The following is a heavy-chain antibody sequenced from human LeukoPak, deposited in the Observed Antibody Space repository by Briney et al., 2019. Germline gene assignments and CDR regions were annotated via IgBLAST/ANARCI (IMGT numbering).Heavy chain of an antibody. Sequence: GGSLRLSCAASGFTFSTYGMHWVRQAPGKGLEWVAVISYDGSNKYYADSVEGRFTISRDNSKNTVYLQMNSLRAEDTAAYYCAKGDAWAAFDFWGQGTMVTVSS. CDR1: GFTFSTYG. CDR2: ISYDGSNK. V-gene: IGHV3-30*18. CDR3: AKGDAWAAFDF. J-gene: IGHJ3*01. D-gene: IGHD2-2*01.